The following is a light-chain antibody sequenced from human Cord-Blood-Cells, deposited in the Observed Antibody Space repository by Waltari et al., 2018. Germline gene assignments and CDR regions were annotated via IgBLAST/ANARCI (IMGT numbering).Light chain of an antibody. CDR1: QSVSSN. V-gene: IGKV3-15*01. J-gene: IGKJ1*01. CDR3: QQNNNRRT. Sequence: EIVMTQSPATLSVSPGERATLSCRASQSVSSNLAWYQQKPGQAPRLLIYGASTRATGIPARFRGSGSGTEFTLTISSLQSEDFAVYYCQQNNNRRTFGQGTKVEIK. CDR2: GAS.